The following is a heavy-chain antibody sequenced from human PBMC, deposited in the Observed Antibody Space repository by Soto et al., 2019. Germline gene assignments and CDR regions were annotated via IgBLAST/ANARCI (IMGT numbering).Heavy chain of an antibody. J-gene: IGHJ5*01. CDR2: INSDGSHT. CDR3: AKAGDYGDYAGENWFDS. CDR1: GFTFFAYW. D-gene: IGHD4-17*01. Sequence: EVQLVESGGGLVQPGGSLRLSCAASGFTFFAYWIHWVRQVPGKGLVWVSRINSDGSHTSYADSVRGRFTISRDNSKNTVYLQMNSLTAEDTAVSYCAKAGDYGDYAGENWFDSWGQGSLVTVSS. V-gene: IGHV3-74*01.